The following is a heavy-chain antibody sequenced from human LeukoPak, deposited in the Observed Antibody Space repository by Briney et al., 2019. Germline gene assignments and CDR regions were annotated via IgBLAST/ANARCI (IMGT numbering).Heavy chain of an antibody. CDR1: GFTFSSYA. CDR2: ISYDGSNK. CDR3: ARDSYDFWSGLLDH. Sequence: PGRSLRLSCAASGFTFSSYAMHWVRQAPGKGLEWVAVISYDGSNKYYADSVKGRFTISRDNSKNTLYLQMNSLRAEDTAVYYCARDSYDFWSGLLDHWGQGTLVTVSS. D-gene: IGHD3-3*01. J-gene: IGHJ4*02. V-gene: IGHV3-30*01.